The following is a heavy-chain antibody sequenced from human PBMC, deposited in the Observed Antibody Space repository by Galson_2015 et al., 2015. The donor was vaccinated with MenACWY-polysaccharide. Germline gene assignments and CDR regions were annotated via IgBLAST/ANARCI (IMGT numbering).Heavy chain of an antibody. CDR2: VSWNSGSA. V-gene: IGHV3-9*01. CDR3: AKSPSSSWYGPFDY. Sequence: SLRLSCAVSGFTFDDYAMHWVRQAPGKGLEWVSGVSWNSGSADYADSVKGRFTVSRDNARNSLYLQMNSLRAEDTAFYYCAKSPSSSWYGPFDYWGQGTLVTVSS. D-gene: IGHD6-13*01. J-gene: IGHJ4*02. CDR1: GFTFDDYA.